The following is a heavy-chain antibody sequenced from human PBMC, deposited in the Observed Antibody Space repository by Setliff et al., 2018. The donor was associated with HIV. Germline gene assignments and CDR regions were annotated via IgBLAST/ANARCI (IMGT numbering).Heavy chain of an antibody. J-gene: IGHJ4*02. CDR2: IYYSGST. CDR1: GGSISSSSYY. V-gene: IGHV4-39*01. CDR3: ASLTTDRFLEWLFVY. Sequence: ETLSLTCPVSGGSISSSSYYWGWIRQPPGKGLEWIGSIYYSGSTYYNPSLKTRVTISVDTSKNQFSLKLSSVTAADTAVYYCASLTTDRFLEWLFVYWGQGTLVTVSS. D-gene: IGHD3-3*01.